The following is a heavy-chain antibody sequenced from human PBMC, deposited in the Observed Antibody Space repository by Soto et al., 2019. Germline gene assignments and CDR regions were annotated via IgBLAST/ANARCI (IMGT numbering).Heavy chain of an antibody. Sequence: SETLSLTCAVYGGCFSGYYWSWIRQPPGKGLEWVGEIYHSGSTNYNPSLKSRVTISVDTSKNQFSLKLSSVTAADTAVYYCARLYYYYMDVWGKGTTVTVSS. J-gene: IGHJ6*03. CDR1: GGCFSGYY. V-gene: IGHV4-34*01. CDR2: IYHSGST. CDR3: ARLYYYYMDV.